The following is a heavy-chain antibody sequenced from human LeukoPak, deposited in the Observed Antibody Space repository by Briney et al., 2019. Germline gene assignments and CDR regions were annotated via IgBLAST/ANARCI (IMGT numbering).Heavy chain of an antibody. D-gene: IGHD6-13*01. Sequence: GGSLRLSCAVSGFTFSSYAMSWVRQAPGKGLEWVSGISGSGGSTYYADSVKGRFTISRDNSKNTLYLQMNSLRAEDTAVYYCAKDRADSSWYNFDYWGLGTLVTVSS. CDR3: AKDRADSSWYNFDY. CDR1: GFTFSSYA. CDR2: ISGSGGST. V-gene: IGHV3-23*01. J-gene: IGHJ4*02.